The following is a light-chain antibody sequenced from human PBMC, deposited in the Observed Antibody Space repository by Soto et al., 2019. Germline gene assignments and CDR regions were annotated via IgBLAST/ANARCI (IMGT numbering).Light chain of an antibody. CDR3: QQSYNTTIT. V-gene: IGKV1-39*01. CDR1: QSISSY. J-gene: IGKJ5*01. CDR2: AAS. Sequence: DIQMTQSPSSLSASVGDRVTITCRASQSISSYLNWYQQKPGKAPNLLIVAASSLQSGVPSRFSGSGSGTDFTLTISSLQPEDFATYYCQQSYNTTITFGQGTRLEIK.